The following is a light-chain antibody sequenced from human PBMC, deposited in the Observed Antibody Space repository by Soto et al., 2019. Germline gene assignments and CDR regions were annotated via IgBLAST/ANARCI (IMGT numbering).Light chain of an antibody. J-gene: IGLJ1*01. CDR1: SRDIGAYNY. CDR2: EVV. CDR3: CSYADGSTYV. Sequence: QLVLTQPASVSGSPGQSITISCTGTSRDIGAYNYVSWYLQHPGKAPKLMIYEVVNRPSGVSNRFSGSKSGNTASLTISGLQAEDEADYYCCSYADGSTYVFGTGTKLTVL. V-gene: IGLV2-14*01.